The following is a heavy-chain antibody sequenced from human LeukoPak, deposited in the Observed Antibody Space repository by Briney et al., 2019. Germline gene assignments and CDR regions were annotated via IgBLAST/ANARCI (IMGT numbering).Heavy chain of an antibody. CDR1: GFTFSNYA. J-gene: IGHJ6*03. Sequence: PGGSLRLSCAASGFTFSNYATSWVRQVPGKGLEWVSTIIGSGGSAYYADSVNGRFTISRDNSKNTVYLQMNSLGAEDTAVYYCARDQRGYLYYMDVWGKGTTVTISS. CDR2: IIGSGGSA. V-gene: IGHV3-23*01. CDR3: ARDQRGYLYYMDV. D-gene: IGHD1-1*01.